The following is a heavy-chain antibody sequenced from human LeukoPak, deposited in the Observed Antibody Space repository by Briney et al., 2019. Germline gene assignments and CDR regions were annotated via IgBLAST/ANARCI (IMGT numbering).Heavy chain of an antibody. CDR2: IRSDGSNK. D-gene: IGHD3-10*02. CDR1: GFTFSSYG. V-gene: IGHV3-30*02. J-gene: IGHJ6*04. CDR3: AELGITMIGGV. Sequence: PGGSLRLSCAASGFTFSSYGMHWVRQAPGKGLEWVAFIRSDGSNKYCADSVKGRFTISRDNSKLYLQMNSLRAEDTAVYYCAELGITMIGGVWGKGTTVTISS.